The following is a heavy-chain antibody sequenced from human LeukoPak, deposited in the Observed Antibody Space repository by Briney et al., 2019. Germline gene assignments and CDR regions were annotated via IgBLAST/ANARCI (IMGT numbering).Heavy chain of an antibody. Sequence: SVTLSLTCTVSGGSISSGSYYWSWIRQPAGKRLEWIGRIYTGGSTNYNPSLKSRVTISVDTFKNQFSLKLSSVPAADTAVYYCARDSLVEMATITDYWGQGTLVTVSS. D-gene: IGHD5-24*01. CDR1: GGSISSGSYY. V-gene: IGHV4-61*02. J-gene: IGHJ4*02. CDR3: ARDSLVEMATITDY. CDR2: IYTGGST.